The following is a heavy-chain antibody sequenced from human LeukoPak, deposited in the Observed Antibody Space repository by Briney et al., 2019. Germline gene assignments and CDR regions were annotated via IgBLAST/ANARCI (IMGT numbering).Heavy chain of an antibody. CDR3: AKHRGYSYAGGYWYFDH. Sequence: GGSLRLSCAASGFTFSSYAMSWVRQAPGKGLEWVSALSGSGGSTYSADSVKGRFTISRDNSQNTLYLQMNSLRAEDTAVYYCAKHRGYSYAGGYWYFDHWGRGTLVTVSS. CDR2: LSGSGGST. J-gene: IGHJ2*01. D-gene: IGHD5-18*01. CDR1: GFTFSSYA. V-gene: IGHV3-23*01.